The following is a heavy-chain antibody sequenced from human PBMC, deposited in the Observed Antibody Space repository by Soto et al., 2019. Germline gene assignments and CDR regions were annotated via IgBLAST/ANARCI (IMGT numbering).Heavy chain of an antibody. Sequence: SETLSLTCTVSGGSISSGDYYWSWIRQPPGKGLEWIGYIYYSGSTYYNPSLKSRVTISVDTSKNQFSLKLSSVTAAGTAVYYCARVFSGSYSVFDYWGQGTRVTVSS. CDR1: GGSISSGDYY. CDR2: IYYSGST. CDR3: ARVFSGSYSVFDY. D-gene: IGHD1-26*01. J-gene: IGHJ4*02. V-gene: IGHV4-30-4*01.